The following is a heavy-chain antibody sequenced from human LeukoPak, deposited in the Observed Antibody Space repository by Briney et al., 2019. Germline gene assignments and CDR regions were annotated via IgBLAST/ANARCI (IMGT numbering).Heavy chain of an antibody. CDR1: GGSISSYY. Sequence: SETLSLTCTASGGSISSYYWSWIRQPPGKGLEWIGYIYYNGNTNYNPSLKSRVTISVDTSKNQFSLKLSSVTPADTAVYYCAREGTLDSSGYYLGYWGQGTLVTVSS. CDR3: AREGTLDSSGYYLGY. J-gene: IGHJ4*02. D-gene: IGHD3-22*01. CDR2: IYYNGNT. V-gene: IGHV4-59*01.